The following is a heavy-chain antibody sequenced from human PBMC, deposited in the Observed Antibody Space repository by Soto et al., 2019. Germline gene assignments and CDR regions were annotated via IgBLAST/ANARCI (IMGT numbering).Heavy chain of an antibody. CDR3: AREDMSGTYYFDS. CDR2: IYHSGLT. J-gene: IGHJ4*02. Sequence: SETLSLTCAVFGGSVSSETHFWSWIRQPPGKRLEWIGYIYHSGLTNSNPSLKGRLTISVDKSTNHFSLSLASVTAADTAIYYCAREDMSGTYYFDSWGQGTRVTVSS. CDR1: GGSVSSETHF. V-gene: IGHV4-61*03. D-gene: IGHD1-26*01.